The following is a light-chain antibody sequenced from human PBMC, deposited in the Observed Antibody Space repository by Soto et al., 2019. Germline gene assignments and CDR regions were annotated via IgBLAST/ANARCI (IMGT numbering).Light chain of an antibody. J-gene: IGKJ2*01. CDR2: WAS. V-gene: IGKV4-1*01. CDR1: QTVLHDTDSRNY. Sequence: EIVMTQSPEFLSVSLGETATINCKSTQTVLHDTDSRNYLSWFQQKPGQPPKLLISWASTRESGVPARFSGSGSETDFTLTISDLQAEDVAVYYCQQYCGNPPTFGQGSKLDIK. CDR3: QQYCGNPPT.